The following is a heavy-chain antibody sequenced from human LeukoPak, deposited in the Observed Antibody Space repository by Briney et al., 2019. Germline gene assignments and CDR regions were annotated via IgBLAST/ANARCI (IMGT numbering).Heavy chain of an antibody. Sequence: SETLSLTCTVSGGSISSSRYYWGWIRQPPGKGLEWIATIYYNGDTYHNPSLKSRGTISVDTSKNQFSLKLSSVTAADTAVYYCASPREMATIYDAFDIWGQGTMVTVSS. CDR1: GGSISSSRYY. CDR2: IYYNGDT. V-gene: IGHV4-39*01. J-gene: IGHJ3*02. CDR3: ASPREMATIYDAFDI. D-gene: IGHD5-24*01.